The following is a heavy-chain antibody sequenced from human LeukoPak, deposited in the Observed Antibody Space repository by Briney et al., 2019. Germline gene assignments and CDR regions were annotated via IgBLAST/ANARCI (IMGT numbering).Heavy chain of an antibody. CDR2: ISYDGSNK. J-gene: IGHJ4*02. CDR3: ARDPHYYGSGGNSYYFDY. Sequence: GSLRLSCAAPGFTFSSYAMHWVRQAAGKGLEWVAVISYDGSNKYYADSAKGRFTISRDNSKNTLYLQMNSLRAEDTAVYYCARDPHYYGSGGNSYYFDYWGQGTLVTVSS. V-gene: IGHV3-30-3*01. CDR1: GFTFSSYA. D-gene: IGHD3-10*01.